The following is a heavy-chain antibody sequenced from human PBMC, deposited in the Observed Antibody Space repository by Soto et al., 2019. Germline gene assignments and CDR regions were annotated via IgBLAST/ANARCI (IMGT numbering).Heavy chain of an antibody. CDR2: INAGNGNT. D-gene: IGHD2-21*02. Sequence: QVQLVQSGAEEKKPGASVKVSCKASGYTFTSYAMHWVRQAPGQRLEWMGWINAGNGNTKYSQKFQGRVTITRDTYTSTAYMELSSLRSVDTAVSYCARSIVVVTSLDYWGQGTLVTVSS. V-gene: IGHV1-3*05. J-gene: IGHJ4*02. CDR1: GYTFTSYA. CDR3: ARSIVVVTSLDY.